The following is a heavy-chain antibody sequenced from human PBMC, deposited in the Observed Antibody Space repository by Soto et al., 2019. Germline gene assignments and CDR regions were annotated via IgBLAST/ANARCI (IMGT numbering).Heavy chain of an antibody. CDR3: ARGQEQQLVQTGDY. CDR2: INHSGST. CDR1: GGSFSGYY. J-gene: IGHJ4*02. D-gene: IGHD6-13*01. Sequence: QVQLQQWGAGLLKPSETLSLTCAVYGGSFSGYYWSWIRQPPGKGLEWIGEINHSGSTNYNPSLKSRVTISVDTSKNQFSVKLSSVTAADTAVYYCARGQEQQLVQTGDYWGQGTLVTVSS. V-gene: IGHV4-34*01.